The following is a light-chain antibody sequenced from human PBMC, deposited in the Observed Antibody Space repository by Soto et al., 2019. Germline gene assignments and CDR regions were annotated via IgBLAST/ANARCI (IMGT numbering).Light chain of an antibody. CDR1: QSISSY. CDR3: QQRSNWPIT. Sequence: EIVVTQSPATLSLSPGERVTLSCRASQSISSYLAWYQQKPDQAPRLLIYDASNRATDIPARFSGSGSGTDFTLTISSLEPEDFAVYYCQQRSNWPITFGQGTRLEIK. CDR2: DAS. J-gene: IGKJ5*01. V-gene: IGKV3-11*01.